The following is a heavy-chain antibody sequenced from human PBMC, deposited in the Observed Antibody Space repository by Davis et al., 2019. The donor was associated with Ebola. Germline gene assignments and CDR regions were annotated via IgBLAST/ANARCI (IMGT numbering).Heavy chain of an antibody. CDR1: GFTVSSNY. V-gene: IGHV3-23*01. CDR2: ISGSGGNT. CDR3: AKDAAYSFGYASYYYNGMDV. D-gene: IGHD5-18*01. J-gene: IGHJ6*02. Sequence: PGGSLRLSCAASGFTVSSNYMSWVRQAPGKGLEWVSAISGSGGNTFYADSVRGRFTISRDNSKNTLFLQMNSLRAEDTALYYCAKDAAYSFGYASYYYNGMDVWGQGTTITVAS.